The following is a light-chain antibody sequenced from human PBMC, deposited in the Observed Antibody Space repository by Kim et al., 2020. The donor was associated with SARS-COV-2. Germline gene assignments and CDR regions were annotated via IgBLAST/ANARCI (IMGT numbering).Light chain of an antibody. V-gene: IGLV3-19*01. CDR1: SLRSYY. J-gene: IGLJ3*02. CDR3: TSRESSGNHWV. Sequence: SSELTQDPAVSVALGQTVRITCQGDSLRSYYASWYQQKPGQAPVLVIYGKNNRPSGIPDRFSGSSSGKPASLTITGARAEEEAAYYGTSRESSGNHWVFG. CDR2: GKN.